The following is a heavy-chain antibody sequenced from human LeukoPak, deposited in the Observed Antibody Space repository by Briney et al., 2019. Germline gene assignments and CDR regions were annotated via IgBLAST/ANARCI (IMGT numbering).Heavy chain of an antibody. V-gene: IGHV3-53*01. CDR1: GFTVSRNY. CDR2: IFSGGGT. J-gene: IGHJ4*02. D-gene: IGHD2-2*01. Sequence: PGGSLRLSCAASGFTVSRNYMSWVRQAPGKRLEWVSAIFSGGGTFYADSVKGRSTISRDNSKNTLFLQMNSLRAEDTAVYYCARDVCSSTSCYAFDYWGQGTLVTVSS. CDR3: ARDVCSSTSCYAFDY.